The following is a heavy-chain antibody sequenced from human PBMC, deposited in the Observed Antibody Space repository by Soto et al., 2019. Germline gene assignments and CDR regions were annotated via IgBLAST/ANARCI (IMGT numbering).Heavy chain of an antibody. CDR3: AGGIAARPLGY. D-gene: IGHD6-6*01. J-gene: IGHJ4*02. V-gene: IGHV4-30-2*01. Sequence: SETLSLTCAVSRGSISSGGYSWTWIRQPPGKGLEWIGYIYHSGSTYYNPSLKSRVTISVDRSKNQFSLKLSSVTAADTAVYYCAGGIAARPLGYWGQGTLVTVSS. CDR2: IYHSGST. CDR1: RGSISSGGYS.